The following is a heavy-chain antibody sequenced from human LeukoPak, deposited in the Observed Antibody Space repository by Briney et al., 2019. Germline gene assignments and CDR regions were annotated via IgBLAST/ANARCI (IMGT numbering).Heavy chain of an antibody. J-gene: IGHJ6*03. D-gene: IGHD6-13*01. CDR2: IKQDGSEK. Sequence: GGSLRLSCAASGFTFGSYAMSWVRQAPGKGLEWVVNIKQDGSEKYYVDSVKGRFTISRDNAKNSLYLQMNSLRAEDTAVYYCAREEQQLVSEYYYYYMDVWGKGTTVTISS. V-gene: IGHV3-7*01. CDR1: GFTFGSYA. CDR3: AREEQQLVSEYYYYYMDV.